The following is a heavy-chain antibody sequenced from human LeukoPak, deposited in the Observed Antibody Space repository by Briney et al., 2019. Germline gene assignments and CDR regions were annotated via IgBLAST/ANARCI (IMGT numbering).Heavy chain of an antibody. CDR1: GDSVSGSNYY. Sequence: SETLSLTCTVFGDSVSGSNYYWSWIRQPPGKGLEWIGYIYYPGSTNYNPSLKSRVAISVDASKNQFSLKLSSVTAADTAVYHCARAPTWNYGMDVWGQGTTVTVSS. D-gene: IGHD2/OR15-2a*01. CDR2: IYYPGST. V-gene: IGHV4-61*01. CDR3: ARAPTWNYGMDV. J-gene: IGHJ6*02.